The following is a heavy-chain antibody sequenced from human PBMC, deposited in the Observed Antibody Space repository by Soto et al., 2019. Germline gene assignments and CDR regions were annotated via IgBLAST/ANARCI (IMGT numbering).Heavy chain of an antibody. Sequence: QVQLVQSGAEVKKPGASVRVSCTASGYTFTSYGITWVRQAPGQGLEWMGWISAYNGNTNYAQRLQGRVTMTTDTSTTTAYMELRSLRSDDTAVYYCARGQKLFQDGRFDYWGQGTLVTVSS. CDR2: ISAYNGNT. CDR3: ARGQKLFQDGRFDY. V-gene: IGHV1-18*01. D-gene: IGHD1-1*01. J-gene: IGHJ4*02. CDR1: GYTFTSYG.